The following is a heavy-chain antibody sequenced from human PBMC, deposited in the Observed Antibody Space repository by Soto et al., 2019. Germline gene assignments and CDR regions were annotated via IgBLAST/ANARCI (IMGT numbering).Heavy chain of an antibody. D-gene: IGHD1-7*01. CDR3: ARWESITGTTFPYGMDV. CDR1: GYTFTGYY. J-gene: IGHJ6*02. V-gene: IGHV1-2*04. CDR2: INPNSGGT. Sequence: ASVKVSCKASGYTFTGYYMHWVRQAPGQGLEWMGWINPNSGGTNYAQKFQGWVTMTRDTSISTAYMELSRLRSDDTAVYYCARWESITGTTFPYGMDVWGQGPTVTVSS.